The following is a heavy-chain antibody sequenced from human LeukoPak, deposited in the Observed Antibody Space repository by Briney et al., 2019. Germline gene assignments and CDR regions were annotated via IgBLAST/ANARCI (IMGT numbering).Heavy chain of an antibody. V-gene: IGHV1-2*02. Sequence: ASVKVSCKASGYTFTGYYMHWVRQAPGQGLEWMGWINPNSGGTNYAQKFQGRVTITADKSTSTAYMELSSLRSEDTAVYYCARENGGNLIFDYWGQGTLVTVSS. D-gene: IGHD4-23*01. CDR1: GYTFTGYY. J-gene: IGHJ4*02. CDR2: INPNSGGT. CDR3: ARENGGNLIFDY.